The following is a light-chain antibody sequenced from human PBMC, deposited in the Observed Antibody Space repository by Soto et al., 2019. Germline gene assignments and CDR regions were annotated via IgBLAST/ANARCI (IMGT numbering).Light chain of an antibody. Sequence: QSVLAQARSVSGSPGQSCTISCTGTISDLGVYNYVSWYQHHPGKAPKLIIYDVYKRPSGVPDRFSASTSDNTASLTISGLQAEDEADYYCCSYTGTYTWVFGGGTKVTVL. J-gene: IGLJ3*02. CDR1: ISDLGVYNY. V-gene: IGLV2-11*01. CDR2: DVY. CDR3: CSYTGTYTWV.